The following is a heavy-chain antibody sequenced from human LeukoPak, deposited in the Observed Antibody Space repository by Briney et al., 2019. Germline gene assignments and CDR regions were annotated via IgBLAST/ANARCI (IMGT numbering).Heavy chain of an antibody. Sequence: SETLSLTCTVSGGSISSSSYYWGWIRQPPGEGLEWIGSIYYSGSTYYNPSLKSRVTISVDTSKNQFSLKLSSVTAADTAVYYCASGYCGGACQLGGVDMWGQGTMVTVSS. CDR1: GGSISSSSYY. D-gene: IGHD2-21*02. CDR2: IYYSGST. J-gene: IGHJ3*02. CDR3: ASGYCGGACQLGGVDM. V-gene: IGHV4-39*07.